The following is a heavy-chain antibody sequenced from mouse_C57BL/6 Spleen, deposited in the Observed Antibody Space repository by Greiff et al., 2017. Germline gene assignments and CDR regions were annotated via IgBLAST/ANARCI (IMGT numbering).Heavy chain of an antibody. CDR3: ARGIYYYAMDY. CDR1: GYTFTSYW. J-gene: IGHJ4*01. V-gene: IGHV1-52*01. CDR2: IDPSDSET. Sequence: VQLQQSGAELVRPGSSVKLSCKASGYTFTSYWMHWVKQRPIQGLEWIGNIDPSDSETHYNQKFKDKATLTVDKSSSTAYMQLRSLTSEDSAVYYCARGIYYYAMDYWGQGTSVTVSS.